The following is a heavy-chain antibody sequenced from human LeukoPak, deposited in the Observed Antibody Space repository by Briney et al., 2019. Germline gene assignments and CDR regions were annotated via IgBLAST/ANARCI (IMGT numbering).Heavy chain of an antibody. CDR3: ARGSSSWRRTCIYNWFDP. CDR1: GGSFSGYY. V-gene: IGHV4-34*01. J-gene: IGHJ5*02. CDR2: INHSGST. Sequence: PSETLSLTCAVYGGSFSGYYWSWIRQPPGKGLEWIGEINHSGSTNYNPSLKSRVTISVDTSKNQFSLKLSSVTTADTAVYYCARGSSSWRRTCIYNWFDPWGQGTLVTVSS. D-gene: IGHD6-13*01.